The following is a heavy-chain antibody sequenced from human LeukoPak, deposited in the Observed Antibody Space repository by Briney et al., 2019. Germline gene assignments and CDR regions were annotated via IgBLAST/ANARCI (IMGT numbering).Heavy chain of an antibody. CDR3: ARVYRLTTGTYYYYYMDV. J-gene: IGHJ6*03. CDR1: GGSISSYY. V-gene: IGHV4-59*01. CDR2: IYYSGST. D-gene: IGHD4-11*01. Sequence: SETLSLTCTVSGGSISSYYWSWIRQPPGKGLEWIGYIYYSGSTNYNPSLKSRVTISVDTSKNQFSLKLSSVTAADTAVYYCARVYRLTTGTYYYYYMDVWGKGTTVTVSS.